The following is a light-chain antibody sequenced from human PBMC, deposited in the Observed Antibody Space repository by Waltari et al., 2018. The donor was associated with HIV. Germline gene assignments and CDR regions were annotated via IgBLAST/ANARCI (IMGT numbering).Light chain of an antibody. Sequence: SYELTQPLSVSVSPGPTASIPCPGDKFGDKYICWYQQKPGQSPVLVIYQHNKRPSGIPERFSGSSSGNTATLTISGTQAMDEADYYCQAWDGSTAIFGGRTKLTVL. CDR1: KFGDKY. J-gene: IGLJ2*01. CDR3: QAWDGSTAI. V-gene: IGLV3-1*01. CDR2: QHN.